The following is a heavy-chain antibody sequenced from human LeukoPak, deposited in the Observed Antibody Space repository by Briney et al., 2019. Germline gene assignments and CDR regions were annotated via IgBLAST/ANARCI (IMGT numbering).Heavy chain of an antibody. CDR3: AKHLPIGNFDF. V-gene: IGHV3-30-3*02. Sequence: GGSLRLSCAASGFTFSSYAMHWVRQAPGKGLEWVAVISYDGSNKYYADSVKGRFTISRDNSKNTLYLQMNSLRAEDTAIYYCAKHLPIGNFDFWGQGTLVTVSS. CDR2: ISYDGSNK. J-gene: IGHJ4*02. CDR1: GFTFSSYA. D-gene: IGHD3-16*02.